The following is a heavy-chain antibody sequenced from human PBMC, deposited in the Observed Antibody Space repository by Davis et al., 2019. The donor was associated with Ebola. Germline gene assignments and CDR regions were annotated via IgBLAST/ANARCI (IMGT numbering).Heavy chain of an antibody. V-gene: IGHV3-30*01. Sequence: PGGSLRLSCAVSGITFSRYAMHWVRQAPGKGLEWVAVISFDGNSKYYADSVKGRFTISRDSSTNTLYLQMNSLRTEDTAMYYCAMPGVAYCGGDCYFDYWGQGTLVTVSS. CDR1: GITFSRYA. CDR3: AMPGVAYCGGDCYFDY. D-gene: IGHD2-21*02. J-gene: IGHJ4*02. CDR2: ISFDGNSK.